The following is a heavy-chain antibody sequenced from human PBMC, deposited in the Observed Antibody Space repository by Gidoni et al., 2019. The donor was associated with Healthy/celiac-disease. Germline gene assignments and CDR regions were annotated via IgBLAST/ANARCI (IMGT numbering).Heavy chain of an antibody. V-gene: IGHV4-59*01. CDR3: ARRLGYCSGGSCYGAFDI. J-gene: IGHJ3*02. CDR1: GGSISSYY. CDR2: IYYSGST. D-gene: IGHD2-15*01. Sequence: QVQLQESGPGLVKPSETLSLTCTVSGGSISSYYWSWIRQPPGKGLEWIGYIYYSGSTNSNPSLKSRVTISVDTSKNQFSLKLSSVTAADTAVYYCARRLGYCSGGSCYGAFDIWGQGTMVTVSS.